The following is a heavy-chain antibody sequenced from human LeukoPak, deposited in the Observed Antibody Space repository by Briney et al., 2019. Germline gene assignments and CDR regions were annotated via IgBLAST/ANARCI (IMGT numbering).Heavy chain of an antibody. Sequence: PGGSLRLSCSASGFNFSVVAMNWVRQAPGRGLEYVSVISSDGRRTHFGDTTRGRFAISRDNSKNTLYLQMTSLRAEDTAIYYCMKPLGSILWGQGALVTVSS. CDR1: GFNFSVVA. CDR3: MKPLGSIL. V-gene: IGHV3-64D*09. CDR2: ISSDGRRT. J-gene: IGHJ4*02. D-gene: IGHD3-16*01.